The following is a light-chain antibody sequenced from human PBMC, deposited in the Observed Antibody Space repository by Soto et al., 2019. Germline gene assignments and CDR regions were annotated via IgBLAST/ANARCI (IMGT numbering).Light chain of an antibody. CDR3: QQYNNWWT. CDR2: GAS. CDR1: QSVSSS. Sequence: EIVLTQSPATLSSFPGDRVTLSCRASQSVSSSLAWYQQKPGQAPRLLIYGASTRATGFPARFSGSGSGTEFTLTISSLQSEDFAVYYCQQYNNWWTFGQGTKVDIK. J-gene: IGKJ1*01. V-gene: IGKV3-15*01.